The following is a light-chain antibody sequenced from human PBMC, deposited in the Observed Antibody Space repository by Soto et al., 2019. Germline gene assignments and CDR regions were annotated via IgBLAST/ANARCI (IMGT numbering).Light chain of an antibody. Sequence: DSVMAQSPLSLSVTPGEAASISCKCSQSLLHRKGNNYLDWYLQKPGQSPQLPISFASNRVSRVPDRYHGSGSGTDFTTHNSIVEAENVGVYYCMQALQTSFTFGPGTKVDL. CDR1: QSLLHRKGNNY. J-gene: IGKJ3*01. CDR3: MQALQTSFT. CDR2: FAS. V-gene: IGKV2-28*01.